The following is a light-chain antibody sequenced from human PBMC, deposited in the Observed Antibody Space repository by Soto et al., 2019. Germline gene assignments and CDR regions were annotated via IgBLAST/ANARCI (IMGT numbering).Light chain of an antibody. CDR3: QQYTNWPPLT. J-gene: IGKJ4*01. Sequence: EIVMTQSPATLSVSPGEGATLSCRASQSVHSDLAWYQQKPGQAPRLLIYDASTRATGIPARFSGSGSGTEFTLTISSLQSEDVVVYYCQQYTNWPPLTFGGGTKVEI. CDR2: DAS. CDR1: QSVHSD. V-gene: IGKV3-15*01.